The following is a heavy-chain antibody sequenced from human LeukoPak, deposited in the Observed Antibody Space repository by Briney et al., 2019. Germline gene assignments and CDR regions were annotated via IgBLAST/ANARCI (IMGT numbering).Heavy chain of an antibody. D-gene: IGHD3-10*01. V-gene: IGHV3-23*01. J-gene: IGHJ4*02. CDR3: AKEAEKGGYYYGSGSYLPGKAYYFDY. CDR2: ISGSGGST. Sequence: GGSLRLSCAASGFTFSSYAMSWVRQAPGKGLEWVSAISGSGGSTYYADSVKGRFTISRDNSKNTLYLQMNSLRAEDTAVYYCAKEAEKGGYYYGSGSYLPGKAYYFDYWGQGTLVTVSS. CDR1: GFTFSSYA.